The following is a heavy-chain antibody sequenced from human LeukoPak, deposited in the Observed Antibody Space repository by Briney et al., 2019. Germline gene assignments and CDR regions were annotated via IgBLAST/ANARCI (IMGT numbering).Heavy chain of an antibody. CDR1: GFTFSSYA. D-gene: IGHD6-19*01. J-gene: IGHJ4*02. Sequence: GGSLRLSCAASGFTFSSYAMSWVCQAPGKGLEWVSAISGSGGSTYYADSVKGRFTISRDNSKNTLYLQMNSLRAEDTAVYYRAKRPSSGSFDYWGQGTLVTVSS. CDR3: AKRPSSGSFDY. V-gene: IGHV3-23*01. CDR2: ISGSGGST.